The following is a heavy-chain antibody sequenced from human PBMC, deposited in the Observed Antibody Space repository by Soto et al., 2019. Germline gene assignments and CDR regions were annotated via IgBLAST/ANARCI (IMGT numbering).Heavy chain of an antibody. Sequence: QVQLVESGGGVVQPGRSLRLSCAASGFTFSSSGMHWVRQAPGKGLEWVALIWYAGSEKYYADSVKGRFTISRDNSKNTLYLQMNSLRGEATAVYYCARGPYSGGFDYWGQGTLVTVSS. CDR1: GFTFSSSG. CDR2: IWYAGSEK. V-gene: IGHV3-33*01. D-gene: IGHD6-19*01. J-gene: IGHJ4*02. CDR3: ARGPYSGGFDY.